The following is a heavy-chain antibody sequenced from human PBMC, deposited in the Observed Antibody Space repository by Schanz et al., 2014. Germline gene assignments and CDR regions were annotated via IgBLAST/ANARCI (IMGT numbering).Heavy chain of an antibody. V-gene: IGHV3-7*01. CDR1: GFTFSGFW. CDR3: ARGRVLES. Sequence: EVQLAESGGGLVQPGGSLRLSCAASGFTFSGFWMTWVRQAPGKGLEWVANIKKDGSEKYYVDSVKGRFTISRDNAKNSLFLQMNSPRPEDTAVYYCARGRVLESWGQGTLVTVSS. D-gene: IGHD1-1*01. CDR2: IKKDGSEK. J-gene: IGHJ5*02.